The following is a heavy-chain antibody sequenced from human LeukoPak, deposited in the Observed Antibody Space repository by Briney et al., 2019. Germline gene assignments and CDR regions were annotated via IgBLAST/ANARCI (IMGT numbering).Heavy chain of an antibody. CDR3: ARDSRTAAGTFDY. CDR2: ISSDGSNK. D-gene: IGHD6-13*01. V-gene: IGHV3-30*04. Sequence: GGSLRLSCAASGFTFSTHAMHWVRQAPGKGLEWVAVISSDGSNKFHPDSVKGRFTISRDNSKNTLDLQMNSLRGEDTAVYYCARDSRTAAGTFDYWGQGILVTVSS. CDR1: GFTFSTHA. J-gene: IGHJ4*02.